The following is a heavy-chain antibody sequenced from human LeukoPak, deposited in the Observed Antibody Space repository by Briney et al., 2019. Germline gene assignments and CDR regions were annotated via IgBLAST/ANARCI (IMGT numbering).Heavy chain of an antibody. D-gene: IGHD3-10*01. J-gene: IGHJ3*02. CDR1: GFTFSSYS. V-gene: IGHV3-48*04. Sequence: GGSLRLSCAASGFTFSSYSMNWVRQAPGKGLEWVSYISSGSSTIYYADSVKGRFTISRDNAKNSLYLQMNSLRAEDTAVYYCARGHYYGSGRGEMGAFDIWGQGTMVTVSS. CDR3: ARGHYYGSGRGEMGAFDI. CDR2: ISSGSSTI.